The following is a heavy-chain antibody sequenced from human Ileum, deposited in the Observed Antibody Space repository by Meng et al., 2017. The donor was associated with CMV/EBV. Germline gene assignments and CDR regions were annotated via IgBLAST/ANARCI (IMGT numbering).Heavy chain of an antibody. V-gene: IGHV4-39*07. D-gene: IGHD3-3*01. J-gene: IGHJ4*02. CDR2: VYYSGTT. CDR3: ARNVGFYSSQIAY. Sequence: QLQLQESGPGLVKPSETLSLTCTASGGSTTSSTYYWGWIRQPPGKGLEWIGSVYYSGTTYYNPSLKSRVNMSIDTSKNRFSLKLSSATAADTAVYYCARNVGFYSSQIAYWGQGALVTVFS. CDR1: GGSTTSSTYY.